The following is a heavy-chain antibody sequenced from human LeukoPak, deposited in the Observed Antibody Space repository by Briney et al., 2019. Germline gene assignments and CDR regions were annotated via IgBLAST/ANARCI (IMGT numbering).Heavy chain of an antibody. CDR1: GFTFSSYT. CDR2: ISSSSSYI. D-gene: IGHD2-21*01. CDR3: VRDCGFHTFDY. J-gene: IGHJ4*02. V-gene: IGHV3-21*04. Sequence: GGSLRLPCAASGFTFSSYTMNWVRQAPGKGLEWVSSISSSSSYINYADSVKGRFTISRDNAKNSLYLQMTSLRGDDTAVYYCVRDCGFHTFDYWGQGTLVTVSS.